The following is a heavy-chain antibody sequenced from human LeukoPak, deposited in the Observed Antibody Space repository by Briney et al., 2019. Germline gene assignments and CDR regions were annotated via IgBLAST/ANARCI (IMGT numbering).Heavy chain of an antibody. V-gene: IGHV3-23*01. CDR1: GFTFSSCA. CDR2: IRGGGVNI. Sequence: GGSLRLSCAASGFTFSSCAMSWVRQAPGKGLEWVSSIRGGGVNIQYAVSVKGRFTISRDNSNNTLHLQMDSLRVEDTAVYYCAKEFFGSGNYFNGVFDSWGQGALVTVSS. CDR3: AKEFFGSGNYFNGVFDS. D-gene: IGHD3-10*01. J-gene: IGHJ4*02.